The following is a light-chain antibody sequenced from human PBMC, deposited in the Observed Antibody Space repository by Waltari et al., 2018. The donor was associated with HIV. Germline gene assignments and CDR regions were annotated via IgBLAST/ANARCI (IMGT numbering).Light chain of an antibody. CDR3: ASWDDALSSWL. J-gene: IGLJ6*01. CDR1: SSNLVKNY. V-gene: IGLV1-47*01. CDR2: RNA. Sequence: QSGLRQPLSPSRPPGQRVVISCSGSSSNLVKNYVTWFQQHPGAGTRLLIYRNARRPSGVPDRFTAAKSGTSASLVSSGLRSDDEAEYFCASWDDALSSWLFGGGTKLTVL.